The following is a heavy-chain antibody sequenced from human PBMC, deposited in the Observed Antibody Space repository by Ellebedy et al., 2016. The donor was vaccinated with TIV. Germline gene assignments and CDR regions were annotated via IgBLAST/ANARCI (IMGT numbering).Heavy chain of an antibody. CDR3: ARGGRQLWEFDY. CDR2: IYYSGST. V-gene: IGHV4-59*01. D-gene: IGHD5-18*01. J-gene: IGHJ4*02. Sequence: SETLSLTXTVSGGSISSYYWSWIRQPPGKGLEWIGYIYYSGSTNYNPSLKSRVTISVDTSKNQFSLKLSSVTAADTAVYYCARGGRQLWEFDYWGQGTLVTVSS. CDR1: GGSISSYY.